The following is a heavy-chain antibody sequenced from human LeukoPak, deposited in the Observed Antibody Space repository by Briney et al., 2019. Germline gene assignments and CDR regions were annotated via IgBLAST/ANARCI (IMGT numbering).Heavy chain of an antibody. CDR1: GFTFSSYG. V-gene: IGHV3-7*01. CDR3: ARDTVLEWFGELPTNYYFDY. J-gene: IGHJ4*03. CDR2: IKQDGSEK. Sequence: GGSLRLSCAASGFTFSSYGMHWVRQAPGKGLEWVANIKQDGSEKYYVDSVKGRFTISRDNAKNSLYLQMNSLRAEDTAVYYCARDTVLEWFGELPTNYYFDYWGQGTMVTVSS. D-gene: IGHD3-10*01.